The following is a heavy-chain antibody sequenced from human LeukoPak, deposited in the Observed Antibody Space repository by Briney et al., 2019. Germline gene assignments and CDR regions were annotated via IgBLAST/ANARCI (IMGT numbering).Heavy chain of an antibody. V-gene: IGHV4-39*01. CDR3: ARHRRHYDISTGYYAGPLDI. D-gene: IGHD3-9*01. J-gene: IGHJ3*02. Sequence: SETLSLTCTVSGGSISSSSYYWGWIRQPPGKGLEWIGSIYYSGSTYYNPSLKSRVTISVPTSKNQFSLKLTSVAAADTAVYYCARHRRHYDISTGYYAGPLDIWGQGTKVTVSS. CDR2: IYYSGST. CDR1: GGSISSSSYY.